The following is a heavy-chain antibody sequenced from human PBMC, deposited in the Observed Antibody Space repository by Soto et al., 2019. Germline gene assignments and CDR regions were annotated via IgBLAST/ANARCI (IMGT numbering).Heavy chain of an antibody. J-gene: IGHJ6*04. CDR2: INRSGST. D-gene: IGHD3-3*01. CDR1: GGSFSDYY. V-gene: IGHV4-34*01. CDR3: ARARKGSGSDYYYHYGMDV. Sequence: SETLSLTCSVYGGSFSDYYWSWIRQPPGKGLEWIGEINRSGSTNYNPSLKSRVTISVHTSKNQFSLKLSSVTAADTAVYYCARARKGSGSDYYYHYGMDVWGKGTTVTVS.